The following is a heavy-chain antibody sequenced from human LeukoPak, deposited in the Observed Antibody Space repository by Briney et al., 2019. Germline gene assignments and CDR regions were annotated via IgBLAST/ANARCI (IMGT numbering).Heavy chain of an antibody. J-gene: IGHJ4*02. Sequence: GGSLRLSCAASGFIFTSYAMHWVRQAPGKGLEWVAVISYDGSNKYYADSVKGRFTISKETSKNILYLQMNSLRVEDTAIYYCAKRGSKWDLDNWGQGTLVTASS. D-gene: IGHD1-26*01. V-gene: IGHV3-33*05. CDR3: AKRGSKWDLDN. CDR2: ISYDGSNK. CDR1: GFIFTSYA.